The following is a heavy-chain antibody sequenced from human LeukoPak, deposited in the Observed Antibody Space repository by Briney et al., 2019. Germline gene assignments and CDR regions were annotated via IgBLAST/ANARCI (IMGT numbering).Heavy chain of an antibody. D-gene: IGHD3-10*01. V-gene: IGHV4-61*08. CDR2: MYYDGTS. Sequence: PSETLSLTCTVSGGSVSSGGYYWNWIRQPPGKGLECLVYMYYDGTSNYNPSLKSRVTISIDSSKNQFSLRLSSVTAADTAVYYCARGRDNYGSGDSWGQGILVTVSS. CDR3: ARGRDNYGSGDS. CDR1: GGSVSSGGYY. J-gene: IGHJ4*02.